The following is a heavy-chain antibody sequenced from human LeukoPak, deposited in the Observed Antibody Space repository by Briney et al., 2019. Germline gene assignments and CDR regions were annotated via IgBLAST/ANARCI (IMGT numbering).Heavy chain of an antibody. Sequence: PGRSLRLSCAASGFTFSSYGMHWVRQAPGKGLEWVAVISYDGSNKYYADSVKGRFTISRDNSKNTLYLQMNSLRAEDTAVYYCAKDGSSSFDYWGQGTLVTVSS. V-gene: IGHV3-30*18. CDR3: AKDGSSSFDY. J-gene: IGHJ4*02. D-gene: IGHD6-13*01. CDR2: ISYDGSNK. CDR1: GFTFSSYG.